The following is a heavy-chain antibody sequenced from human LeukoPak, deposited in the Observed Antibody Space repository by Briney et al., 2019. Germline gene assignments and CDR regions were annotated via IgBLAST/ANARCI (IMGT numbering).Heavy chain of an antibody. V-gene: IGHV2-5*02. CDR3: ARRSVGISWYRWFDP. CDR1: GFSLSTSAGG. CDR2: ISWDDNK. J-gene: IGHJ5*02. D-gene: IGHD6-13*01. Sequence: ESGSTPAKPTLTLTPTCTSSGFSLSTSAGGGGWIRQTPRMALERIALISWDDNKRYSPSLKSRLTITKNTSKNQVVLTMTNMDPVDTATYVCARRSVGISWYRWFDPWGQGTLVTVSS.